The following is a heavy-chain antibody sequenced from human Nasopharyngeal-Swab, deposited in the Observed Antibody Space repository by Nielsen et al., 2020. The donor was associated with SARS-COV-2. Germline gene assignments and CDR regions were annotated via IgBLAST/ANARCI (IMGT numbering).Heavy chain of an antibody. CDR3: ARDGLDYDFWSAYFMDV. D-gene: IGHD3-3*01. CDR1: GFVFSDYA. V-gene: IGHV3-48*03. CDR2: ISGNDRRT. J-gene: IGHJ6*02. Sequence: GESLKISCTGSGFVFSDYAINWVRQAPGKGPEWVSYISGNDRRTYYADSVKGRFTISRDNAKNSLYLQMNSLRAEDTAVYYCARDGLDYDFWSAYFMDVWGQGTTVTVSS.